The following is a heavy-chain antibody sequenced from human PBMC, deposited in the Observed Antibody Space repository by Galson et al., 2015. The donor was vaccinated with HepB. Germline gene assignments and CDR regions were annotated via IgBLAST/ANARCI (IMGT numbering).Heavy chain of an antibody. D-gene: IGHD2-2*01. V-gene: IGHV5-51*01. CDR2: VYPEDSDT. J-gene: IGHJ6*02. CDR3: ARRGYSTQSGCYALDG. CDR1: GYNFPTYW. Sequence: QSGAEVKEAGESLKISCKASGYNFPTYWIGWVRQMPGKGLEWMGIVYPEDSDTRYSPSFQGQVSISADKSFSTAYLHWNSLKASDTAIYYCARRGYSTQSGCYALDGWGQGTTVIVSS.